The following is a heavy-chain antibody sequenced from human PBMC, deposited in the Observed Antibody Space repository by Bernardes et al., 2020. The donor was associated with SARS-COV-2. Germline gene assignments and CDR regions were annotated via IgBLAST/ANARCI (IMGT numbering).Heavy chain of an antibody. CDR2: INHSGST. CDR3: ARGNVDIVATILYYYMDV. D-gene: IGHD5-12*01. V-gene: IGHV4-34*01. J-gene: IGHJ6*03. Sequence: SETLSRTCAVYGGSFSGYYWTWIRQAPGQGLEWIGEINHSGSTNYNPSLKSRVTISVDMSKNQFSLKLSSVTAADTAVYYCARGNVDIVATILYYYMDVWGKGTPVTVSS. CDR1: GGSFSGYY.